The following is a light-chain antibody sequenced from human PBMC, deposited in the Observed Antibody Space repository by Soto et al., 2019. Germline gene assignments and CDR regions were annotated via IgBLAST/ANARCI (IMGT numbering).Light chain of an antibody. Sequence: EIVLTQSPATLSLSPGERATLSCRASQRISGYLAWYQQKPGQAPRFLIYGASSRATGIPDRFSGSGSGTDFTLTIFRLEPEDFAVYYCQQHGTSPPITFGQGTRLEI. CDR2: GAS. CDR1: QRISGY. J-gene: IGKJ5*01. V-gene: IGKV3-20*01. CDR3: QQHGTSPPIT.